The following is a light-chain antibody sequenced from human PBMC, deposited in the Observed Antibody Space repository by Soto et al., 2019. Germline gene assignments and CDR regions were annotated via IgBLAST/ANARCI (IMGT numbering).Light chain of an antibody. CDR2: EVS. CDR1: SSDDGSYNL. J-gene: IGLJ2*01. CDR3: CSYAGSSTFPRV. V-gene: IGLV2-23*02. Sequence: QSVLTQPASVSGSPGQSITISCTGTSSDDGSYNLVSWYQQHPGKAPKLMIYEVSKRPSGVSNRFSGSKSGNTASLTISGLQAEDEADYYCCSYAGSSTFPRVFGGGTKLTVL.